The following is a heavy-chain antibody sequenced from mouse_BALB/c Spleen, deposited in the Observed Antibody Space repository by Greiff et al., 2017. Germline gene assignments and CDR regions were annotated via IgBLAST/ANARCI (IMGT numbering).Heavy chain of an antibody. D-gene: IGHD2-3*01. CDR1: GFTFSNYW. J-gene: IGHJ4*01. V-gene: IGHV6-6*02. Sequence: EVKLEESGGGLVQPGGSMKLSCVASGFTFSNYWMNWVRQSPEKGLEWVAEIRLKSNNYATHYAESVKGRFTISRDDSKSSVYLQMNNLRAEDTGIYYCTRDDAYAMDYWGQGTSVTVSS. CDR3: TRDDAYAMDY. CDR2: IRLKSNNYAT.